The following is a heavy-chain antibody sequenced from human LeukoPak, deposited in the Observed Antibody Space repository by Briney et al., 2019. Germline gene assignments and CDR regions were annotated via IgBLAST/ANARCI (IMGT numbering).Heavy chain of an antibody. J-gene: IGHJ6*03. CDR2: IRYDGSNK. Sequence: SGGSLRLSCAASGFTFSSYGMHWVRQAPGKGLEWVAFIRYDGSNKYYADSVKGRFTISRDNSKNTLSLQMNGLRPEDTAVYYCAKSWGSTRPYYNYMDVWGKGTTVTVSS. V-gene: IGHV3-30*02. D-gene: IGHD1-26*01. CDR1: GFTFSSYG. CDR3: AKSWGSTRPYYNYMDV.